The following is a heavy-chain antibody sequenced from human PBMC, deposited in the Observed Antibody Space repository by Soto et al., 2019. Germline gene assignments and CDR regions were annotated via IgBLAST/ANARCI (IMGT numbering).Heavy chain of an antibody. V-gene: IGHV5-51*01. D-gene: IGHD3-3*01. CDR1: GYSFTSYW. J-gene: IGHJ3*02. Sequence: GESLKISCKGSGYSFTSYWIGWVRQMPGKGLEWMGIIYPGDSDTRYSPSFQGQVTISADKSISTAYLQWSSLMASDTAMYYCARQGMYDDFWSGYYAFDIWGQGTMVTVSS. CDR2: IYPGDSDT. CDR3: ARQGMYDDFWSGYYAFDI.